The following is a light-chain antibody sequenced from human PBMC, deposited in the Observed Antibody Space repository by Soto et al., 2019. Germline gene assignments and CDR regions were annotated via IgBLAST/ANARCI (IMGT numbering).Light chain of an antibody. CDR2: KAS. CDR1: QSISSW. CDR3: QQYNSQYT. Sequence: DIQMTQSPSTLSASVGDRVTITCRASQSISSWLAWYQQKPGKAPKLLIYKASSLESGVPSRFSGSGSGTELTLTISSLQPDDFATYYCQQYNSQYTFGQGTKLEIK. V-gene: IGKV1-5*03. J-gene: IGKJ2*01.